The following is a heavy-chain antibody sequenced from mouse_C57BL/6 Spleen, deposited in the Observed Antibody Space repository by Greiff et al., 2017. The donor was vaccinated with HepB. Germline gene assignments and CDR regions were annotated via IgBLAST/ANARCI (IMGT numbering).Heavy chain of an antibody. D-gene: IGHD2-13*01. CDR3: ARDVTLYYFDY. J-gene: IGHJ2*01. V-gene: IGHV5-17*01. Sequence: EVMLVESGGGLVKPGGSLKLSCAASGFTFSDYGMHWVRQAPEKGLEWVAYISSGSSTIYYADTVKGRFTMSRDNAKNTLFLQMTSLRSEDTAMYYCARDVTLYYFDYWGQGTTLTVSS. CDR2: ISSGSSTI. CDR1: GFTFSDYG.